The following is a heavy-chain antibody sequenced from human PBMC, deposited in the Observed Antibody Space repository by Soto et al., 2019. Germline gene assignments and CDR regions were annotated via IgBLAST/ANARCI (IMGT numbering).Heavy chain of an antibody. CDR3: ARGDRGRYCSSTSCYNPWFDP. CDR1: GGSISRGGYS. Sequence: TLSLTCAVSGGSISRGGYSWSWIRQPPGKGLEWIGYIYHSGSTYYNPSLKSRVTISVDRSKNQFSLKLSSVTAADTAVYYCARGDRGRYCSSTSCYNPWFDPWGQGTPVTVSA. V-gene: IGHV4-30-2*01. J-gene: IGHJ5*02. CDR2: IYHSGST. D-gene: IGHD2-2*01.